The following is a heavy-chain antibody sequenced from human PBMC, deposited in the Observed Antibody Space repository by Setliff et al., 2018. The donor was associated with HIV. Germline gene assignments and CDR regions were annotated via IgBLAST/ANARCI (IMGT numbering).Heavy chain of an antibody. J-gene: IGHJ4*02. D-gene: IGHD1-20*01. Sequence: LSLTCDVYGESLSSYFRSWIRQPPGKGLEWIGEINHSGSTNYNPSLKSRVTISVGKSKNQFSLSLSSVTAADTAVYYCATGITMAPDYWGQGSLVTVSS. CDR3: ATGITMAPDY. CDR1: GESLSSYF. CDR2: INHSGST. V-gene: IGHV4-34*01.